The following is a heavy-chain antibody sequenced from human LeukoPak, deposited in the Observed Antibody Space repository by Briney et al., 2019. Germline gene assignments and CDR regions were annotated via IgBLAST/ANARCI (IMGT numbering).Heavy chain of an antibody. CDR1: GGSISSGSYY. J-gene: IGHJ4*02. CDR3: ARASDYYDVSGYVYFDY. Sequence: ASETLSLTCTVSGGSISSGSYYWTWIRQPAGKGLEWIGRIYSSGRTNYNPSLKSRVTISVDTSKNQFSLKLSSVTAADTAVYYCARASDYYDVSGYVYFDYWGQGTLVTVSS. D-gene: IGHD3-22*01. V-gene: IGHV4-61*02. CDR2: IYSSGRT.